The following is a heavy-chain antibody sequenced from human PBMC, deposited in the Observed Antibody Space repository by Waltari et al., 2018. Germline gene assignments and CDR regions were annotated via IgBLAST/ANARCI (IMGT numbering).Heavy chain of an antibody. J-gene: IGHJ6*03. CDR1: GGSISSYY. CDR3: ARDRRETYYDILTGYQYYYYMDV. Sequence: QVQLQESGPGLVKPSETLSLTCTVSGGSISSYYWSWIRQPPGKGLEWIGYIYYRGSTNDNPSLKSRVTISVDTSKNQFSLKLSSVTAADTAVYYCARDRRETYYDILTGYQYYYYMDVWGKGTTVTISS. V-gene: IGHV4-59*01. CDR2: IYYRGST. D-gene: IGHD3-9*01.